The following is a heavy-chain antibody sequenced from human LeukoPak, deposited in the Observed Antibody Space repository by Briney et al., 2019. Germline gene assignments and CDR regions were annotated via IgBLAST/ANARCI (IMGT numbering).Heavy chain of an antibody. J-gene: IGHJ6*03. Sequence: SDTLSLTCAVSGYSISSGYYWGWIRQPPGKGLEWIGSIYHSGSTYYNPSLKSRVTISVDTSKNQFSLKLSSVTAADTAVYYCARLTGIQLWIGYYMDVWGKGTTVTVSS. CDR2: IYHSGST. CDR3: ARLTGIQLWIGYYMDV. V-gene: IGHV4-38-2*01. CDR1: GYSISSGYY. D-gene: IGHD5-18*01.